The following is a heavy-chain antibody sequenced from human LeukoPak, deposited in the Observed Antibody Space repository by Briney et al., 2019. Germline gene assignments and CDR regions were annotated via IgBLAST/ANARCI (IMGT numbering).Heavy chain of an antibody. V-gene: IGHV4-39*01. Sequence: SETLSLTCTVSGGSISSSSYYWGWIRQPPGKGLEWIGSIYYSGSTYYNPSLKSRVTISVDTSKNQFSLKLSSVTAADTAVYYCARLQYYYDSSGLTGNALDIWGQGTMVTVSS. J-gene: IGHJ3*02. CDR1: GGSISSSSYY. CDR3: ARLQYYYDSSGLTGNALDI. D-gene: IGHD3-22*01. CDR2: IYYSGST.